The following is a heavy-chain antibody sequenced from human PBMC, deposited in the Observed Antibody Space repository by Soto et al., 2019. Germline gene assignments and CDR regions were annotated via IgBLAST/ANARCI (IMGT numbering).Heavy chain of an antibody. CDR1: GFTFSSYW. D-gene: IGHD6-6*01. Sequence: PGGSLRLSCAASGFTFSSYWMHWARQAPGKGLVWVSRINSDGSSTSYADSVKGRFTISRDNAKNTLYLQMNSLRAEDTAVYYCERGHIADRGYGMDVWGQGTTVTVSS. V-gene: IGHV3-74*01. J-gene: IGHJ6*02. CDR2: INSDGSST. CDR3: ERGHIADRGYGMDV.